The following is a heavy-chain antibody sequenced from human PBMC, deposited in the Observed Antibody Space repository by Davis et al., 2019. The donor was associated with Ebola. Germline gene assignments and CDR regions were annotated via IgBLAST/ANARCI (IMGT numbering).Heavy chain of an antibody. CDR2: ISYDGSNK. CDR3: ARDVLVVVPAALFYYYYGMDV. CDR1: GFTFSSYA. D-gene: IGHD2-2*01. J-gene: IGHJ6*02. Sequence: GGSLRLSCAASGFTFSSYAMHWVRQAPGKGLEWVAVISYDGSNKYYADSVKGRFTISRDNSKNTLYLQMNSLRSEDTAVYYCARDVLVVVPAALFYYYYGMDVWGQGTTVTVSS. V-gene: IGHV3-30-3*01.